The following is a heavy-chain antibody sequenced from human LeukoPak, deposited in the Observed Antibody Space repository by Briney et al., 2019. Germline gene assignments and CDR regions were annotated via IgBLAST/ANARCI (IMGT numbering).Heavy chain of an antibody. J-gene: IGHJ4*02. CDR2: FDPEDGET. CDR3: ATYPEPVYGGNSYENFDY. D-gene: IGHD4-23*01. V-gene: IGHV1-24*01. Sequence: APVKVSCKVSGYTLTELSMHWVRQAPGKGLEWMGGFDPEDGETIYAQKFQGRVTMTEDTSTDTAYMELSSLRSEDTAVYYCATYPEPVYGGNSYENFDYWGQGTLVTVSS. CDR1: GYTLTELS.